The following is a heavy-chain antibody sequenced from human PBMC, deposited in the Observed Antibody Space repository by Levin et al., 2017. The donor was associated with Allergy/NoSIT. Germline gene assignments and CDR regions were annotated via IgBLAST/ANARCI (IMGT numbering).Heavy chain of an antibody. J-gene: IGHJ4*02. CDR1: GFTFSSYA. V-gene: IGHV3-23*01. Sequence: GESLKISCAASGFTFSSYAMSWVRQAPGKGLEWVSAISGSGGSTYYADSVKGRFTISRDNSKNTLYLQMNSLRAEDTAVYYCAKDLGVGATSDFDYWGQGTLVTVSS. CDR2: ISGSGGST. D-gene: IGHD1-26*01. CDR3: AKDLGVGATSDFDY.